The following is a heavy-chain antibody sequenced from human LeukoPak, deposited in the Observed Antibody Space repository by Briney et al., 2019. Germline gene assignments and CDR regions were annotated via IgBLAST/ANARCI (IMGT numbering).Heavy chain of an antibody. D-gene: IGHD6-13*01. J-gene: IGHJ4*02. CDR2: FIPIFATT. Sequence: SVKVSCKASGGTFSSDTISWVRQAPGQSLEWMGGFIPIFATTHFEQKFRDRGTFTGDDSKGTAYMELSSLRSDDTAMYYCARHQEAAAASGYFDYWGQGTLVTVSS. CDR1: GGTFSSDT. CDR3: ARHQEAAAASGYFDY. V-gene: IGHV1-69*13.